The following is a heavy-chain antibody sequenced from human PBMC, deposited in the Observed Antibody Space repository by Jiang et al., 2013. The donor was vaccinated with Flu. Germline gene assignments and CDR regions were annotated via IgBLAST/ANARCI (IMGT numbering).Heavy chain of an antibody. CDR2: IYYSGST. CDR1: GGSISSGGYY. V-gene: IGHV4-31*01. Sequence: GSGLVKPSQTLSLTCTVSGGSISSGGYYWSWIRQHPGKGLEWIGYIYYSGSTYYNPSLKSLVTISVDTSKNQFSLKLSSVTAADTAVYYCARYTAMGLFDYWGQGTLVTVSS. CDR3: ARYTAMGLFDY. J-gene: IGHJ4*02. D-gene: IGHD5-18*01.